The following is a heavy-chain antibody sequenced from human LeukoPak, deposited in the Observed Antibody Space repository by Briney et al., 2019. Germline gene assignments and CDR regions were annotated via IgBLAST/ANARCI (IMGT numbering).Heavy chain of an antibody. CDR3: ARSLYYYGSDSFDI. D-gene: IGHD3-10*01. J-gene: IGHJ3*02. CDR1: GGSISSYY. V-gene: IGHV4-59*01. CDR2: IYYSGST. Sequence: SETLSLTCTVSGGSISSYYWNWIRQPPGKGLEWIGYIYYSGSTNYNPSLKSRVTISVDTSKNQFSLKLSSVTAADTAVYYCARSLYYYGSDSFDIWGQGTMVTVSS.